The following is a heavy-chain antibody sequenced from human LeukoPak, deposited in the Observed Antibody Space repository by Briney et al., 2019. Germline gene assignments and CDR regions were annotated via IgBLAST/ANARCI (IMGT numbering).Heavy chain of an antibody. D-gene: IGHD2-15*01. Sequence: QPGGSLRLSCAASGFTVSNNYMSWVRQAPGKGLEWVSVIYSGGTTYYADSVKGRFTISIDNSKNTLYLLMNSLRAEDTAVYYCARGGYCSGGNCYGYFDYWGQGTLVTVSS. CDR3: ARGGYCSGGNCYGYFDY. V-gene: IGHV3-66*01. CDR2: IYSGGTT. J-gene: IGHJ4*02. CDR1: GFTVSNNY.